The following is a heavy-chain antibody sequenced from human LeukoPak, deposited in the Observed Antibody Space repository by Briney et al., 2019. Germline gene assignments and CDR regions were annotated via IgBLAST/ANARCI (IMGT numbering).Heavy chain of an antibody. Sequence: SETLSLTCTVSGGSISSYYWSWIRQPPGKGLEWIGYIYYSGSTNYNPSLKSRVTISVDTSKNQFSLKLSSVTAADTAVYYCARSSLTTLRYGMDVWGQGTTVTVTS. CDR1: GGSISSYY. CDR3: ARSSLTTLRYGMDV. V-gene: IGHV4-59*01. CDR2: IYYSGST. D-gene: IGHD4-11*01. J-gene: IGHJ6*02.